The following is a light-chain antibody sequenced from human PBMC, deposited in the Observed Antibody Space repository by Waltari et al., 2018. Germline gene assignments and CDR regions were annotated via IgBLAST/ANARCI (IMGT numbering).Light chain of an antibody. J-gene: IGLJ2*01. CDR1: SSDFGNYNL. CDR3: CSYAGSGSSVV. Sequence: QSALTQPASVSGSPGQSITISCTGTSSDFGNYNLVSWYQQHPGKAPKLIIYEVSQRPSGVSNRFSGSKSGTTASLTISGLQAEDEADFYCCSYAGSGSSVVFGGGTKLTVL. V-gene: IGLV2-23*02. CDR2: EVS.